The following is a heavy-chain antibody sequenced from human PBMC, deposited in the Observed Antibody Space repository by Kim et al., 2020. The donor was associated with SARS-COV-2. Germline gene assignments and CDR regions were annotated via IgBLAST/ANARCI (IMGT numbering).Heavy chain of an antibody. J-gene: IGHJ5*02. CDR3: ARGYYGSGRNNWFDP. Sequence: SVKGRFTISRDNAKNSLYLQMSSLRAEDTAVYYCARGYYGSGRNNWFDPWGQGTLVTVSS. V-gene: IGHV3-11*01. D-gene: IGHD3-10*01.